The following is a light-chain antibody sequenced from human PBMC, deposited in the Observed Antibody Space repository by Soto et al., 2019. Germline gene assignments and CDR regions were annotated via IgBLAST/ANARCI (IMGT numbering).Light chain of an antibody. V-gene: IGKV4-1*01. J-gene: IGKJ1*01. CDR2: WAS. Sequence: DIVMTQSPDSLAVSLGERATINCKSSQSVLYRSINKKYLAWYQQKPGQPPKLIIYWASTRESGVPDRFRGIGSRTECTLTISSLQTEDVTVYDCHQYIRPWTFGQGTKVEIK. CDR1: QSVLYRSINKKY. CDR3: HQYIRPWT.